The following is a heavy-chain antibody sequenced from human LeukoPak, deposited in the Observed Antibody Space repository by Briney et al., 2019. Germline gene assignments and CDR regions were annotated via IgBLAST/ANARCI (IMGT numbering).Heavy chain of an antibody. Sequence: ASVKVSCKASGYTFTGYYMHWVRQAPGQGLEWMGWINANSGGTNYAQKFQGRVTMTRDTSNSTAYMELSRLGSDDTAVYYCARSSRYDIWTGYPYWGQGTLVTVSP. D-gene: IGHD3-9*01. CDR1: GYTFTGYY. V-gene: IGHV1-2*02. J-gene: IGHJ4*02. CDR2: INANSGGT. CDR3: ARSSRYDIWTGYPY.